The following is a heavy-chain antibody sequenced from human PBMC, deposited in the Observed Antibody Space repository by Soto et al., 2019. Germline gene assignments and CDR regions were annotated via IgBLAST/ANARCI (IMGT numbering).Heavy chain of an antibody. Sequence: KTSETLSLTCTVSGASITSGGYYWSWIRQHPEKGLECLGYIYNTGSAYYNPSLKSRVTISIDTSEDQFSLKVNSVTAADTAVYFCARGYSGYDYNFDNWGRGIPVTVSS. CDR3: ARGYSGYDYNFDN. V-gene: IGHV4-31*03. CDR2: IYNTGSA. D-gene: IGHD5-12*01. CDR1: GASITSGGYY. J-gene: IGHJ4*01.